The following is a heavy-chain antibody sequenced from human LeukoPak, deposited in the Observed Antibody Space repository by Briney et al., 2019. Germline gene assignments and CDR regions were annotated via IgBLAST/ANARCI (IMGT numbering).Heavy chain of an antibody. D-gene: IGHD2-2*01. J-gene: IGHJ4*02. CDR1: GFTFSSYA. Sequence: PGGSLRLSCAASGFTFSSYAMSWVRQAPGKGLEWVSAISGSGGSTYYADSVKGRFTISRDNSKDTLYLQMNSLRAEDTALYYCAKDCTSTNCYVDYWGQGTLVTVSS. CDR2: ISGSGGST. CDR3: AKDCTSTNCYVDY. V-gene: IGHV3-23*01.